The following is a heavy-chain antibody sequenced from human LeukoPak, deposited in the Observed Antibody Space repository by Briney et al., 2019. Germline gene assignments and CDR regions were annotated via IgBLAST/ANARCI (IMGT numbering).Heavy chain of an antibody. D-gene: IGHD1-26*01. CDR2: ISAYNGNS. J-gene: IGHJ4*02. CDR1: GYTFTNYG. Sequence: GASVRVSCKASGYTFTNYGVGWVRQAPGQGLEWMAWISAYNGNSHSTQKFQGRVIMTTDTSTNTAYMELRSLRSDDTAVYYCAKTDRDYYPPGDSWGQGTLVTVSS. CDR3: AKTDRDYYPPGDS. V-gene: IGHV1-18*01.